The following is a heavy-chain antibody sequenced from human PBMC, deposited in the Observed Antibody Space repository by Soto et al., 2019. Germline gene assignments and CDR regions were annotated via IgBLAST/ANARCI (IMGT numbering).Heavy chain of an antibody. CDR3: AKGRSSYYYGVDV. CDR2: ISSSSSTI. D-gene: IGHD6-6*01. V-gene: IGHV3-48*01. J-gene: IGHJ6*02. CDR1: GFTFSSYS. Sequence: GGSLRLSCAASGFTFSSYSMNWVRQAPGKGLEWVSYISSSSSTIYYADSVKGRFTISRDNSKSTLYLQMNSLRAEDTAVYYCAKGRSSYYYGVDVWGQGTTVTVSS.